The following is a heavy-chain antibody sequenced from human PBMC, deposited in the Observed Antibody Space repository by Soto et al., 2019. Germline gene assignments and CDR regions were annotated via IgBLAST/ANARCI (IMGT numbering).Heavy chain of an antibody. CDR1: GFTFSSYS. CDR2: ISSSSSYI. V-gene: IGHV3-21*01. Sequence: GGSLRLSCAASGFTFSSYSMNWVRQAPGKGLEWVSSISSSSSYIYYADSVKGRFTISRDNAKNSLYLQMNSLRAEDTAVYYCARSLSVRIRHDYWGQGTLVTVSS. D-gene: IGHD3-3*01. J-gene: IGHJ4*02. CDR3: ARSLSVRIRHDY.